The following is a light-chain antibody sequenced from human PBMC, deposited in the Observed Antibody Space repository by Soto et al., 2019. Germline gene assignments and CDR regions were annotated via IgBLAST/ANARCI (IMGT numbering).Light chain of an antibody. CDR3: CSYAGSSTSHVV. Sequence: QSALTQPASVSGSPGQSITISCTGTSSDVGSYNLVSWYQQHPGKAPKLMIYEVSTRPSGVSNRFSGSKSGNTASLTISGLQSEDEADYYCCSYAGSSTSHVVFGGGTKLTVL. V-gene: IGLV2-23*02. CDR2: EVS. CDR1: SSDVGSYNL. J-gene: IGLJ2*01.